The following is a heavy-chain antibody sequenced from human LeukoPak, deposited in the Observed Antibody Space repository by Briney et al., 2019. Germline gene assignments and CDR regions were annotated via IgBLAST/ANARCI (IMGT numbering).Heavy chain of an antibody. D-gene: IGHD3-3*01. Sequence: GGALRLSCVAYGFTFSNYNMNWVRQAPGKGLEWVSSISGNRTYIYYADSLKPRFSISRDNAKNSLYLQMNSLIAEDTAVYYCARAPYYDFWSDYGTEAFDIWGQGTMVTVSS. CDR2: ISGNRTYI. V-gene: IGHV3-21*01. CDR3: ARAPYYDFWSDYGTEAFDI. CDR1: GFTFSNYN. J-gene: IGHJ3*02.